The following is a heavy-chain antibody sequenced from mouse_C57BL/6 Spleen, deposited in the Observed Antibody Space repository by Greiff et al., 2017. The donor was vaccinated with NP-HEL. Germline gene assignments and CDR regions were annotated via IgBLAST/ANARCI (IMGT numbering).Heavy chain of an antibody. D-gene: IGHD2-4*01. Sequence: EVQLQESGPELVKPGDSVKISCKASGYSFTGYFMNWVMQSHGKSLEWIGRINPYNGDTFYNQKFKGKATLTVDKSSSTAHMELRSLTSEDSAVYYCARRRVFYYDYAMDYWGQGTSVTVSS. CDR1: GYSFTGYF. V-gene: IGHV1-20*01. CDR2: INPYNGDT. CDR3: ARRRVFYYDYAMDY. J-gene: IGHJ4*01.